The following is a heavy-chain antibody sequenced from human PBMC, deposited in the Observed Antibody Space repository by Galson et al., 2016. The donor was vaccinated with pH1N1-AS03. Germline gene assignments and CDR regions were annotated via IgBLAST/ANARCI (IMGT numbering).Heavy chain of an antibody. Sequence: SVKVSCKASGGTFSNYAISWMRQAPGQGLECMGWLTTSTGDPTYAQGFTGRFAFSLDTSVSTAYLQIDSLKADDTAVYYCARGHMSLSGFWDSWGQGTLVTVSS. CDR2: LTTSTGDP. CDR3: ARGHMSLSGFWDS. V-gene: IGHV7-4-1*01. J-gene: IGHJ4*02. CDR1: GGTFSNYA. D-gene: IGHD3-9*01.